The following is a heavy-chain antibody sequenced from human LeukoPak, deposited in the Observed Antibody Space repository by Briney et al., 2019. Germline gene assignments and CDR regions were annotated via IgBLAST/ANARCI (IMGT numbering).Heavy chain of an antibody. CDR2: IYYSGST. J-gene: IGHJ5*02. V-gene: IGHV4-59*01. CDR3: ARGRYYGPYWFDP. Sequence: SETLSLTCTVSGGSISSYYWSWIRQPPGKGLEWIGYIYYSGSTNYNPSLKSRVTVSVDTSKNQFSLKLSSVTAADTAVYYCARGRYYGPYWFDPWGQGTLVTVSS. D-gene: IGHD3-10*01. CDR1: GGSISSYY.